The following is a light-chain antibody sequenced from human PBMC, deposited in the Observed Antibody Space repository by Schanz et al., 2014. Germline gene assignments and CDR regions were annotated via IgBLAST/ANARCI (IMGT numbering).Light chain of an antibody. Sequence: EFVLTQFPGTLSLSPGERATLSCRASQTVTTTSLAWYQQKSGQAPRLLIFGASTRATGIPARFSGSGSGTEFTLTISSLQPDDFATYYCQQWTFGQGTKVEIK. J-gene: IGKJ1*01. V-gene: IGKV3-20*01. CDR3: QQWT. CDR1: QTVTTTS. CDR2: GAS.